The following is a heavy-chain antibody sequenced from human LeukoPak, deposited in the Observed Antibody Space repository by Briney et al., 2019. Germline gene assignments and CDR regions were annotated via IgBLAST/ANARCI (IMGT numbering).Heavy chain of an antibody. CDR2: INPSGGST. J-gene: IGHJ4*02. D-gene: IGHD5-12*01. Sequence: ASVKVSCKASGYTFTSYYMHWVRQAPGQGLEWMGIINPSGGSTSYAQKFQGRVTMTEDTSTDTAYMELSSLRSEDTAVYYCATESRWLRSGYYFDYWGQGTLVTVSS. CDR3: ATESRWLRSGYYFDY. CDR1: GYTFTSYY. V-gene: IGHV1-46*01.